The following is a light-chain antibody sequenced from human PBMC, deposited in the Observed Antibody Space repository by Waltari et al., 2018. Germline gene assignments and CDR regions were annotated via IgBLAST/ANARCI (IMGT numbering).Light chain of an antibody. CDR3: SSYTGSSALVV. V-gene: IGLV2-14*03. Sequence: QSALTQPASVSGSPGQSITISCSGSTIDIGSYNYVSWYHQHPGKAPKLIIFDVNRRPARVTNRFSGSNAGLTASLTISGLQAEDEAEYYCSSYTGSSALVVFGGGTKLSVL. J-gene: IGLJ3*02. CDR1: TIDIGSYNY. CDR2: DVN.